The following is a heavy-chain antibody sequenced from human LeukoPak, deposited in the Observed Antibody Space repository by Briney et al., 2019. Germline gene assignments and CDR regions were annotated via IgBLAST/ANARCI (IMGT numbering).Heavy chain of an antibody. J-gene: IGHJ4*02. CDR3: ASPVRDRYCSGGSCYSPFDF. CDR1: GFTFNSDT. D-gene: IGHD2-15*01. V-gene: IGHV3-23*01. CDR2: LNAGGGST. Sequence: PWWSLRLSCVASGFTFNSDTMSWVRQAPGKGLEWVSALNAGGGSTHYADSVRGRFTISRDNSKNTLYLQMNSLRAEDTAVYYCASPVRDRYCSGGSCYSPFDFWGQGNLVTVSS.